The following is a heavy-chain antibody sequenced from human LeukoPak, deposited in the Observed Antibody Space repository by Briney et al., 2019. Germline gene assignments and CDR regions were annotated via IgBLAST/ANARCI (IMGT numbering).Heavy chain of an antibody. CDR3: AKEGGAYSRSWYLGVCDY. CDR1: GFTFSSYG. Sequence: GGSLRLSCAACGFTFSSYGMHWVRQAPGKELEWVAFIRYDGSNKYYAHSVKGRFTISIDNSKNMLYLHMNSLRAEDTAVYYCAKEGGAYSRSWYLGVCDYWGQGTLVTVSS. D-gene: IGHD6-13*01. V-gene: IGHV3-30*02. J-gene: IGHJ4*02. CDR2: IRYDGSNK.